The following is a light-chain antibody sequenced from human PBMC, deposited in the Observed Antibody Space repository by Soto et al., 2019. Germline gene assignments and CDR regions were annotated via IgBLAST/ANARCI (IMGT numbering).Light chain of an antibody. V-gene: IGKV3-20*01. CDR2: GAS. Sequence: EIVLTQSPGTLSLSPGERATLSCRASQSVSSSYLAWYQQKPGQAPRLLIYGASSRATGIPDRFSGSGSGTDFTLTSSRLEPEDFAVSYCQQYGSSLLFTFGPGTKVDIK. J-gene: IGKJ3*01. CDR3: QQYGSSLLFT. CDR1: QSVSSSY.